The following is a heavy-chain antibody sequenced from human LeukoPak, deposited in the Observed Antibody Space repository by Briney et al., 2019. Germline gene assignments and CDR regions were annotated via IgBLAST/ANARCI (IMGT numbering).Heavy chain of an antibody. D-gene: IGHD6-6*01. Sequence: SETLSLTCTVSGGSISSSSYYWGWIRQPPGKGLEWIGSIYHSGSTYHNPSLKSRVTISVDTSRNQFSLKLRSVTAADTAVYYCARPTARLGWFDPWGQGTLVTVSS. CDR3: ARPTARLGWFDP. V-gene: IGHV4-39*07. J-gene: IGHJ5*02. CDR2: IYHSGST. CDR1: GGSISSSSYY.